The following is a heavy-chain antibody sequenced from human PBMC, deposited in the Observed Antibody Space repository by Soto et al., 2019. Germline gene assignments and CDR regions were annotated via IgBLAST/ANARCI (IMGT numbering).Heavy chain of an antibody. CDR1: GYTFTSYG. V-gene: IGHV1-18*04. Sequence: ASVKVSCKASGYTFTSYGISWVRQAPGQGLEWMGWISGKTAKTNYAQNHQGRVTITTDTSTSTAYMELRSLRSDDTAVYYCARVPREIILVGMDVWGQGTTVTVSS. CDR3: ARVPREIILVGMDV. D-gene: IGHD2-2*01. CDR2: ISGKTAKT. J-gene: IGHJ6*02.